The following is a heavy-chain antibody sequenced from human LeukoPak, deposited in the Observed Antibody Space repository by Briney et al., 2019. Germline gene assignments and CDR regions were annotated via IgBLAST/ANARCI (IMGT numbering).Heavy chain of an antibody. CDR2: IYYSGNT. J-gene: IGHJ4*02. CDR1: GGSISSYY. CDR3: ARATAGHVGGIDY. D-gene: IGHD4-11*01. Sequence: PSETLSLTCTVSGGSISSYYWSWIRHPPGKGLEWIGYIYYSGNTNYNPSLKSRVPISVDTPKNQFSLKLSSVTAADTAVYYCARATAGHVGGIDYWGQGTLVTVSS. V-gene: IGHV4-59*01.